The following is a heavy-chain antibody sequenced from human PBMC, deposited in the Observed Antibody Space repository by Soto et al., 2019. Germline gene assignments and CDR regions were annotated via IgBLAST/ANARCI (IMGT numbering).Heavy chain of an antibody. CDR3: ARGDPLGDTDKYNWFDP. J-gene: IGHJ5*02. D-gene: IGHD2-21*02. V-gene: IGHV4-31*03. CDR1: GGSISSGGYY. Sequence: SETLSLTCTVSGGSISSGGYYWSWIRQHPGKGLEWIGYIYYSGSTYYNPSLKSRVTISVDTSKNQFSLKLSSVTAADTAVYYCARGDPLGDTDKYNWFDPWGQGTLVTVSS. CDR2: IYYSGST.